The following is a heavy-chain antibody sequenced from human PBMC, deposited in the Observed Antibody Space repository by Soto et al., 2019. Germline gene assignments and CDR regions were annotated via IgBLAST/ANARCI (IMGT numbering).Heavy chain of an antibody. J-gene: IGHJ4*02. CDR1: GESISSSSYY. CDR2: IYYSGLT. Sequence: SETLSLTCIVSGESISSSSYYWGWIRHPPGKGLEWIGSIYYSGLTYYNPSFKSRVTISIDTSKNQFSLKLSSVTATDTAVYYCARQRTTVVTQAYFDHWGQGALVTVSS. CDR3: ARQRTTVVTQAYFDH. D-gene: IGHD2-21*02. V-gene: IGHV4-39*01.